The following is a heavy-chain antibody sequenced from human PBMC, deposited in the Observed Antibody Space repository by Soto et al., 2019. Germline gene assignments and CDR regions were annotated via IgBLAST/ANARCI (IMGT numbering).Heavy chain of an antibody. CDR2: INAGNGNT. D-gene: IGHD3-10*01. CDR3: ARVAVTYYYGSGSLDY. CDR1: GYTFTSYA. J-gene: IGHJ4*02. V-gene: IGHV1-3*01. Sequence: GASVKVSCKASGYTFTSYAMHWVRQAPGQRLEWMGWINAGNGNTKYSQKFQGRVTITRDTSASTAYMELSSLRSEDTAVYYCARVAVTYYYGSGSLDYWGQGTLVTVSS.